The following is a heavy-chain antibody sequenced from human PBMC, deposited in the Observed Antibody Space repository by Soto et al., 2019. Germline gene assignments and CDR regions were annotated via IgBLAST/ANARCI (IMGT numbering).Heavy chain of an antibody. CDR2: ISAYNGNT. J-gene: IGHJ4*02. CDR1: GYTFTSYG. Sequence: ASLKVSCKASGYTFTSYGISWVRQAPGQGLEWMGWISAYNGNTNYAQKLQGRVTMTTDTSTSTAYMELRSLRSDDTAVYYCARDLVVAGTCYFDYWGQGTLVTVSS. CDR3: ARDLVVAGTCYFDY. V-gene: IGHV1-18*01. D-gene: IGHD6-19*01.